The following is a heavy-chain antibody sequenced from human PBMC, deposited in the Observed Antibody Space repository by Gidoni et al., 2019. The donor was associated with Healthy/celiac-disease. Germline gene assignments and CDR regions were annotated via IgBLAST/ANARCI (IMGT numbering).Heavy chain of an antibody. CDR1: GGYFSGYY. V-gene: IGHV4-34*01. D-gene: IGHD3-22*01. CDR3: ARGRLVLITRSYYFDY. J-gene: IGHJ4*02. CDR2: IDHSGST. Sequence: QLQLQQWGAGLFKPSETLSLPCAVYGGYFSGYYWSWIRQPPGQGLEWIGEIDHSGSTNYNPSLKSRVTRSVDTSKNQFSLKLSSVTAADTAVYYCARGRLVLITRSYYFDYWGQGTLVTVSS.